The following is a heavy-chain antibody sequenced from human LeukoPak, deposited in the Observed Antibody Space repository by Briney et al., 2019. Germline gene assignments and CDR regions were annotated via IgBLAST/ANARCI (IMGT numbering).Heavy chain of an antibody. V-gene: IGHV1-18*01. D-gene: IGHD3-22*01. Sequence: GASVKVSCKASGYIFTSYGISWVRQAPGQGLEWMGWISVYNGNTNYAQKLQGRVTMTTDTSTSTAYMELRSLRSDDTAVYYCARDRYSYDSTGYYGYYFDYWGQGTLVTVSS. J-gene: IGHJ4*02. CDR2: ISVYNGNT. CDR3: ARDRYSYDSTGYYGYYFDY. CDR1: GYIFTSYG.